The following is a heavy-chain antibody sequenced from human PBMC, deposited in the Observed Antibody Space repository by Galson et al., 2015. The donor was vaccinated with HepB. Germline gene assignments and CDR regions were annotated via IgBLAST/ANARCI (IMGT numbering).Heavy chain of an antibody. CDR3: ARASGGSYYGSGY. CDR2: IWYDGSNK. Sequence: SLRLSCAASGFTFSSYGMHWVRQAPGKGLEWVAVIWYDGSNKYYADSVKGRFTISRDNSKNTLYLQMNSLRAEDTAVYYCARASGGSYYGSGYWGQGTLVTVSS. CDR1: GFTFSSYG. D-gene: IGHD1-26*01. V-gene: IGHV3-33*08. J-gene: IGHJ4*02.